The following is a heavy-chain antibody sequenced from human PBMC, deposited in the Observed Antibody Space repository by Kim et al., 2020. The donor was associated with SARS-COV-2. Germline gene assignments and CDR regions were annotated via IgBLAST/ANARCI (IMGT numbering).Heavy chain of an antibody. D-gene: IGHD3-22*01. CDR2: IYYSGST. CDR1: GGSISSGGYY. Sequence: SETLSLTCTVSGGSISSGGYYWSWIRQHPGKGLEWIGYIYYSGSTYYNPSLKSRVTISVDTSKNQFSLKLSSVTAADTAVYYCARGNDSSGDYYVSIPAFGIWAQGTMVTVSS. CDR3: ARGNDSSGDYYVSIPAFGI. J-gene: IGHJ3*02. V-gene: IGHV4-31*03.